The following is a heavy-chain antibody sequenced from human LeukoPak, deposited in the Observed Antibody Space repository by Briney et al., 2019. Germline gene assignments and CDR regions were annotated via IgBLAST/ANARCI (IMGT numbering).Heavy chain of an antibody. Sequence: SETLSLTCAVYGGSSSGYYWSWIRQPPGKGLEWIGEINHSGSTNYNPSLKSRVTISVDTSKNQFSLRLSSVTAADTAVYYCARGRSVLRYFDWLPRGMDVWGQGTTVTVSS. J-gene: IGHJ6*02. D-gene: IGHD3-9*01. CDR2: INHSGST. V-gene: IGHV4-34*01. CDR1: GGSSSGYY. CDR3: ARGRSVLRYFDWLPRGMDV.